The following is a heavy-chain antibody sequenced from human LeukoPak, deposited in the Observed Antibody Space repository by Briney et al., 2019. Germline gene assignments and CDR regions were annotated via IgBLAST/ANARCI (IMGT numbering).Heavy chain of an antibody. CDR2: ISPNSGGT. D-gene: IGHD7-27*01. J-gene: IGHJ2*01. V-gene: IGHV1-2*02. Sequence: ASVKVSCKASGYTFTAYYIHWVRQAPGQGLEWMGWISPNSGGTGYAQKFQGRVTMTRDTSISTTYVELSSLTSDDTAVYYCAIQPWGSGNNWYFDLWGRGTLVTVSS. CDR1: GYTFTAYY. CDR3: AIQPWGSGNNWYFDL.